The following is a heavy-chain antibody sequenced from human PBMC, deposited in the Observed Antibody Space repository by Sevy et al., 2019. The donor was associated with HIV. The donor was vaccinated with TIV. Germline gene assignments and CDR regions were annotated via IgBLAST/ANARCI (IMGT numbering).Heavy chain of an antibody. CDR3: AKHRGSRPSYAMDV. J-gene: IGHJ6*02. V-gene: IGHV3-23*01. D-gene: IGHD3-16*01. CDR1: GFLFNNFA. Sequence: GEALKISCAASGFLFNNFAMGWVRQAPGKGLEWVSVISGGGGSTYYADSVKGRFTISRENSKNTVFLQMNSLRAEDTAAYYCAKHRGSRPSYAMDVWGQGTTVTVSS. CDR2: ISGGGGST.